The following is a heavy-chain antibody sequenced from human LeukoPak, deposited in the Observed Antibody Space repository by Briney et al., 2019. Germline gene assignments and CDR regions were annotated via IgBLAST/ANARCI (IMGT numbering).Heavy chain of an antibody. CDR2: ISAYNGNT. V-gene: IGHV1-18*01. CDR3: ARSSTTRNAFDI. CDR1: GYTFTIYG. J-gene: IGHJ3*02. D-gene: IGHD2-2*01. Sequence: GASVKVSFKASGYTFTIYGISWVRQAPGQGLEWMGWISAYNGNTNYAQKLQGRVTMTTDTSTSTAYMELRSLRSDDTAVYYCARSSTTRNAFDIWGQGTMVTVSS.